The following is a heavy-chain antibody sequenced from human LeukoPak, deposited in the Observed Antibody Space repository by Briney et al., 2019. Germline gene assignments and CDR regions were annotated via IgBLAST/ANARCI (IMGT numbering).Heavy chain of an antibody. CDR1: GYSFIHFY. CDR3: TRGGPVGAVTLDY. D-gene: IGHD1-26*01. V-gene: IGHV1-46*01. Sequence: GASVKVSCKASGYSFIHFYIHWVRQAPGQGLQWMGMINPSGGSTRYPQNFQGRVTMTRDTSTSTVDMELSTLRSEDTAVYYCTRGGPVGAVTLDYWGQGTLVTVSS. J-gene: IGHJ4*02. CDR2: INPSGGST.